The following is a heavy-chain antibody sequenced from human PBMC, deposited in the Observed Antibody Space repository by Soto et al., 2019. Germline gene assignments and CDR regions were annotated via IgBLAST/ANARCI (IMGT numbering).Heavy chain of an antibody. CDR2: IYYSGST. D-gene: IGHD3-22*01. CDR1: GGSISSSSYY. J-gene: IGHJ6*02. Sequence: SETLSLTCTVSGGSISSSSYYWGWIRQPPWKGLEWIGSIYYSGSTYYNPSLKSRVTISVDTSKNQFSLKLSSVTAADTAVYYCARRGRGTYYYDSSGHKDVWGQGXTVTVYS. V-gene: IGHV4-39*01. CDR3: ARRGRGTYYYDSSGHKDV.